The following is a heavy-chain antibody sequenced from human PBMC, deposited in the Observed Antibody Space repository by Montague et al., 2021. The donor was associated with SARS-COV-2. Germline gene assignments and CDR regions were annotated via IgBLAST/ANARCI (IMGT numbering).Heavy chain of an antibody. CDR2: SSGSDGGT. V-gene: IGHV3-23*01. J-gene: IGHJ6*02. Sequence: SLRLSCAASGFTFSHSAMSWVRQAPGKGLEWVSGSSGSDGGTHYADSVKGRFTISRDNSKNVLYLQMNSLRAEDTALYYCAKDSYYYGLGYGMDVWGQGTTVTVSS. CDR3: AKDSYYYGLGYGMDV. CDR1: GFTFSHSA. D-gene: IGHD3-10*01.